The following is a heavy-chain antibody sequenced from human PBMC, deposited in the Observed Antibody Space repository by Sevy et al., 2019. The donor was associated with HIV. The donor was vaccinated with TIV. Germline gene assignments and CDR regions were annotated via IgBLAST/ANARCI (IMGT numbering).Heavy chain of an antibody. V-gene: IGHV3-23*01. Sequence: GGYLRLSCAASGFMFSNYAMNWVRQAPGKGLEWVAGISGTGGSGDKTNYADSVKGRFTISRDDSKNSLYLQLNSLRAEDTAIYYCARKYHRSGYFDYWGQGTLVTVSS. J-gene: IGHJ4*02. CDR3: ARKYHRSGYFDY. CDR1: GFMFSNYA. CDR2: ISGTGGSGDKT. D-gene: IGHD3-22*01.